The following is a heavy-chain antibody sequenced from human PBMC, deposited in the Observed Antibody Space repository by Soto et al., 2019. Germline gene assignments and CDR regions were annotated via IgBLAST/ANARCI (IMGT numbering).Heavy chain of an antibody. CDR2: IWYAGSNK. D-gene: IGHD4-17*01. CDR1: GFTFSSYG. Sequence: QVQLVESGGGVVQPGMSLRLSCAAPGFTFSSYGMHWVRQAPGKGLEWVAVIWYAGSNKYYADSVKGRFTVSRDNSKNTLYLQMNSLRAEVMAVYYGARGFYGAYFGFDYWGQGTLVTVSS. V-gene: IGHV3-33*01. J-gene: IGHJ4*02. CDR3: ARGFYGAYFGFDY.